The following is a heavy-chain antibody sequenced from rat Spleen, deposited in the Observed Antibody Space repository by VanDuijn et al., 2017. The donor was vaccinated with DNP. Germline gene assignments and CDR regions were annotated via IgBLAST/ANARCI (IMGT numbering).Heavy chain of an antibody. J-gene: IGHJ2*01. CDR1: GLTFSGSA. CDR3: ARHVSGIPYWYFDF. V-gene: IGHV5-7*01. Sequence: EVQLVESGGGLVQPGRSLKLSCTASGLTFSGSAMAWVRQTPEKGLEWVATIGSDGSRTYYRDSVKGRFTISRENAKGTLYLQMDSLRSEDTATYYCARHVSGIPYWYFDFWGQGVMVTVSS. D-gene: IGHD4-2*01. CDR2: IGSDGSRT.